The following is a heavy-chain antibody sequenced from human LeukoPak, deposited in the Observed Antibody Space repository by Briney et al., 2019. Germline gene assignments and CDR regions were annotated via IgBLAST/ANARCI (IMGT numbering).Heavy chain of an antibody. Sequence: RSESLSLTCTVSGGSVSSGDYYWSWIRQPPGKGLEWIGFIYPSAGTNYNPPLKSRVTISVDTSKNQFSLKLSSVTAADTAVYYCARIVVRVTIDYWGKGTLVTVSS. V-gene: IGHV4-61*08. CDR2: IYPSAGT. CDR1: GGSVSSGDYY. J-gene: IGHJ4*02. D-gene: IGHD3-22*01. CDR3: ARIVVRVTIDY.